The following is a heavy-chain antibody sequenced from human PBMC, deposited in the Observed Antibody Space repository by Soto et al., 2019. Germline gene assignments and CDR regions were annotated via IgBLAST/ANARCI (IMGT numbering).Heavy chain of an antibody. Sequence: SETLALTCTVSGGSISSSSYYWGWIRQPPGKGLEWIGSIYYSGSTYYNPSLKSRVTISVDTSKNQFSLKLSSVTAADTAVYYCARGYCSGCSCYRYWGQGSQVTVSS. J-gene: IGHJ4*02. CDR3: ARGYCSGCSCYRY. V-gene: IGHV4-39*01. CDR2: IYYSGST. CDR1: GGSISSSSYY. D-gene: IGHD2-15*01.